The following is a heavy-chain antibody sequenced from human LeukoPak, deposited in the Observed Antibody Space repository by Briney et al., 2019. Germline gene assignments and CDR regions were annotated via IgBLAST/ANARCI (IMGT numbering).Heavy chain of an antibody. J-gene: IGHJ4*02. CDR2: INPNSGGT. V-gene: IGHV1-2*02. CDR1: GYTFTGYY. CDR3: ARDFNPRASANDY. D-gene: IGHD1-14*01. Sequence: ASVKVSCKASGYTFTGYYMHWVRQAPGQGLEWMGGINPNSGGTNYAQKFQGRVTMTRDTSISTACMELSRLRSDDTAVYYCARDFNPRASANDYWGQGTLVTVSS.